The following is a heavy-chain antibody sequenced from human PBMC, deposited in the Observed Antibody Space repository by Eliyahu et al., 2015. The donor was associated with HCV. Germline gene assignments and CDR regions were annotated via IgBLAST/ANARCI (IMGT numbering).Heavy chain of an antibody. J-gene: IGHJ3*02. D-gene: IGHD3-10*01. CDR3: AREGFGPYDAFDI. CDR2: INAGNGNT. V-gene: IGHV1-3*01. Sequence: QFVQSGAEVKKPGASVKVSCKASGYTFTSYAMHWVRQAPGQRLEWMGWINAGNGNTKYSQKFQGRVTITRDTSPSPAYMELSSLRSEDTAVYYCAREGFGPYDAFDIWGQGTMVTVSS. CDR1: GYTFTSYA.